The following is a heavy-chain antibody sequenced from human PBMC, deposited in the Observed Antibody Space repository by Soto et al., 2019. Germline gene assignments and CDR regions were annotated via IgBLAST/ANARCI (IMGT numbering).Heavy chain of an antibody. CDR1: GFTFSSCA. CDR2: ISGSGGST. V-gene: IGHV3-23*01. J-gene: IGHJ4*02. D-gene: IGHD3-10*01. Sequence: EVQLLESGGCLVQPGGSLRLSCAASGFTFSSCAMNWVRQAPGKGLEWVSGISGSGGSTYYSDSVKGRFTISRDNSKNTLYLQMNSLRAEDTAVYYCAKSHDSWSLRSDYWGQGTLVTVSS. CDR3: AKSHDSWSLRSDY.